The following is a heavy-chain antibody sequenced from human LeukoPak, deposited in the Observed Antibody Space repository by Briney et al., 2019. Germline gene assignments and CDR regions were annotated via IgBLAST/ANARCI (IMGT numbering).Heavy chain of an antibody. V-gene: IGHV3-23*01. Sequence: PPGGSLSLSCAASGFTFSSYAMSWVRPAPGKGLEWVSAISGSGGSTYYADSVKGRFTISRDNSKNTLYLQMNSLRAEDTAVYYCAKDQYYDFWSGFYYWGQGTLVTVSS. D-gene: IGHD3-3*01. CDR1: GFTFSSYA. CDR3: AKDQYYDFWSGFYY. J-gene: IGHJ4*02. CDR2: ISGSGGST.